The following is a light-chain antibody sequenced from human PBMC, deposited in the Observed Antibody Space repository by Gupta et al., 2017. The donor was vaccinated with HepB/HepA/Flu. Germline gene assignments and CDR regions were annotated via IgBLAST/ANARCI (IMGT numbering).Light chain of an antibody. V-gene: IGKV3-15*01. J-gene: IGKJ4*01. CDR3: QQFQSWPLIT. CDR2: GAS. CDR1: QFISTY. Sequence: DIVMTQSPATLSLSPGETATLSCRASQFISTYLAWYQHKPGQAPRVVIYGASTRATGIPARFSGSWSGTEFTLTINSLQSEDFAVYYCQQFQSWPLITFGGGTKLEIK.